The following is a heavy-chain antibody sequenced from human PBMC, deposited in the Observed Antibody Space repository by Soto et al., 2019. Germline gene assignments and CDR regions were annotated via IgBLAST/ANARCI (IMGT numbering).Heavy chain of an antibody. D-gene: IGHD6-6*01. V-gene: IGHV4-31*03. CDR2: IYYSGST. CDR1: GGSIGSGGYY. Sequence: SETLSLTCTVSGGSIGSGGYYWSWIRQHPGKGLEWIGYIYYSGSTYYNPSLKSRVTISVDTSKNQFSLKLSSVTAADTAVYYCSTYSSSSLISRLPWFDPWGQGTLVTVSS. CDR3: STYSSSSLISRLPWFDP. J-gene: IGHJ5*02.